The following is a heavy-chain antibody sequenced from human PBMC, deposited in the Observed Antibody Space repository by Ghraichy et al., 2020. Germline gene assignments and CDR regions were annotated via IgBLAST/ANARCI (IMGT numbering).Heavy chain of an antibody. CDR3: AREATGYYYDRFGFDY. D-gene: IGHD3-22*01. CDR2: ISAYNGNT. J-gene: IGHJ4*02. CDR1: GYTFTSYG. Sequence: ASVKVSCKASGYTFTSYGISWVRQASGQGLEWMGWISAYNGNTNYAQKLQGRVTMTTDTSTSTAYMELRSLRSDDTAVYYCAREATGYYYDRFGFDYWGQGTLVTVSS. V-gene: IGHV1-18*01.